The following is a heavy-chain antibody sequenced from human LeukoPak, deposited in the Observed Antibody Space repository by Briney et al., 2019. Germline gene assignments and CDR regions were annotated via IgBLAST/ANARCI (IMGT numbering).Heavy chain of an antibody. CDR3: ARGPLGWSGSMRLGY. D-gene: IGHD3-3*01. CDR1: GYTFTSYG. CDR2: ISAYNGNT. V-gene: IGHV1-18*01. Sequence: ASVTVSCTASGYTFTSYGISWVRQAPGQGLEWMGWISAYNGNTNYAQKLQGRVTMTTDTSTSIAYMELRSLRSDDTAVYYCARGPLGWSGSMRLGYWGQGTLVTVSS. J-gene: IGHJ4*02.